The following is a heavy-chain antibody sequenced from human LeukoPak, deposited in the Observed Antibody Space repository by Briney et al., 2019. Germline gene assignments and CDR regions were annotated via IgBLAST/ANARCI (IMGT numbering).Heavy chain of an antibody. D-gene: IGHD1-1*01. V-gene: IGHV4-59*12. CDR1: GGSISGYY. CDR3: AILRTASSFDF. CDR2: IYYSGNS. J-gene: IGHJ4*02. Sequence: SETLSLTCTVSGGSISGYYWSWIRQPPGKGLEWIGYIYYSGNSNYNPSLKSRVTISADTSKNQFSLQLNSVTPEDTAIYYCAILRTASSFDFWGQGTLVTVSS.